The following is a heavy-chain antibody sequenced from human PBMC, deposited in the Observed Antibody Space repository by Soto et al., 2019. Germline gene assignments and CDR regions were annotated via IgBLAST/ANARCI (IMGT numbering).Heavy chain of an antibody. J-gene: IGHJ4*02. CDR2: ISYSGST. CDR1: GGSMSSRY. V-gene: IGHV4-59*11. CDR3: ARADPDASVGY. Sequence: SETLSLTCTVSGGSMSSRYWTWLRQPPGKGLEWIGYISYSGSTYYNPSLKSRVTISADTSRNQFSLKLSSVIAADTAVYYCARADPDASVGYWGQGTLVTVSS. D-gene: IGHD3-16*01.